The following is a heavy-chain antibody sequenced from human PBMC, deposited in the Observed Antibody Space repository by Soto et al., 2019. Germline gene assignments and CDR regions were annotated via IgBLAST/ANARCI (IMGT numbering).Heavy chain of an antibody. V-gene: IGHV1-69*13. J-gene: IGHJ3*02. CDR3: ARLSLYSDSSGYYRNRDAFDI. Sequence: SVKVSCKAAGGTFSSYAISWVRQAPGQGLEWMGGIIPIFGTANYAQKFQGRVTITADESTSTAYRELSSLRSEDTAVYYCARLSLYSDSSGYYRNRDAFDIWGQGTMVTVSS. CDR2: IIPIFGTA. D-gene: IGHD3-22*01. CDR1: GGTFSSYA.